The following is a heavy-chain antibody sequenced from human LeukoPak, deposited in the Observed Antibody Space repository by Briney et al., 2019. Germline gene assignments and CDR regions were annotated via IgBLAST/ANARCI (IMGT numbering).Heavy chain of an antibody. D-gene: IGHD1-26*01. Sequence: GGSLRLSCAASGFTFSDYYMSWIRQAPGKGLEWVSYISSSGSTIYYADSVKGRFTISRDNSKNTLYLQMNSLRAEDTAVYYCAKLNSGSYSDYFDYWGQGTLVTVSS. CDR2: ISSSGSTI. CDR1: GFTFSDYY. J-gene: IGHJ4*02. V-gene: IGHV3-11*04. CDR3: AKLNSGSYSDYFDY.